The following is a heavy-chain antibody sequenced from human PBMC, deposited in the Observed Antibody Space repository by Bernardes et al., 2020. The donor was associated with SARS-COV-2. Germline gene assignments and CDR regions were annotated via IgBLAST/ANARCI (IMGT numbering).Heavy chain of an antibody. Sequence: GGSLSLSCAASGFTFSTYGMHWVRQAPGKGLEWVAVISYDGSNKYYADSVKGRFTISRDNSKNTLYLQMNSLRAEDTAVYYCAKIPGDCSSTSCTRYYFDYWGQGTLVTVSS. J-gene: IGHJ4*02. CDR2: ISYDGSNK. CDR1: GFTFSTYG. D-gene: IGHD2-2*01. V-gene: IGHV3-30*18. CDR3: AKIPGDCSSTSCTRYYFDY.